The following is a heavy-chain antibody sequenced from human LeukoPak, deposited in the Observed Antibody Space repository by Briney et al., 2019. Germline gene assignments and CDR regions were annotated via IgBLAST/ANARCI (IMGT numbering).Heavy chain of an antibody. J-gene: IGHJ4*02. V-gene: IGHV3-30*03. Sequence: GGSLRLSCAASGFTFSSYGMHWVRQAPGKGLEWVAVISYDGSNKYYADSVKGRFTTSRDNSKNTLYLQMNSLRAEDTAVYYCAAAGQRLDYWGQGTLVTVSS. CDR3: AAAGQRLDY. CDR2: ISYDGSNK. CDR1: GFTFSSYG.